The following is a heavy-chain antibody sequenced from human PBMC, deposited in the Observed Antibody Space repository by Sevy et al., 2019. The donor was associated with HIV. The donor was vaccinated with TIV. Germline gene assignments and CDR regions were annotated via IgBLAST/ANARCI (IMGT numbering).Heavy chain of an antibody. J-gene: IGHJ3*02. CDR2: IFRSGDVT. CDR1: GFTFSSYA. CDR3: AGARYDSSGSFDAFDI. V-gene: IGHV3-23*01. Sequence: GGSLRLSCTASGFTFSSYAMNWVRQSPGKGLEWVSTIFRSGDVTYYADSAKGRFTISRDNSRNTLYLQMNSLRAEDTALYYCAGARYDSSGSFDAFDIWGQGTMVTVSS. D-gene: IGHD3-22*01.